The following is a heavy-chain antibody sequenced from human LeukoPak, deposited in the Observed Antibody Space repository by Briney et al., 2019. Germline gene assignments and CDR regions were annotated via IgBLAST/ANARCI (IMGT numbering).Heavy chain of an antibody. CDR1: GFTFSNYA. Sequence: PGGSLRLSCAASGFTFSNYAMSWVRQAPGKGLEWVSGISGNGGSTYHADSVKARFTISRDNSKNTLYLQMNSLRAEDTAVYYCAKDRGYSYDPGAYWGQGPLVTVSS. CDR3: AKDRGYSYDPGAY. V-gene: IGHV3-23*01. J-gene: IGHJ4*02. D-gene: IGHD5-18*01. CDR2: ISGNGGST.